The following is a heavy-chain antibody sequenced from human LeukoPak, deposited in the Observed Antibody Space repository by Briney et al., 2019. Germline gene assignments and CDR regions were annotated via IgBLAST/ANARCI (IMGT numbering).Heavy chain of an antibody. J-gene: IGHJ3*02. Sequence: GESLKISCKGSGYSFSSYWIGWVGQMPGKGLERMGIIHPGDSDTRYTPSFQGQVTMSADKSISTAYLQWNSLTASDTAMYYCAKTMVRGSTAFDIWGQGTMVTVSS. CDR1: GYSFSSYW. V-gene: IGHV5-51*01. D-gene: IGHD3-10*01. CDR3: AKTMVRGSTAFDI. CDR2: IHPGDSDT.